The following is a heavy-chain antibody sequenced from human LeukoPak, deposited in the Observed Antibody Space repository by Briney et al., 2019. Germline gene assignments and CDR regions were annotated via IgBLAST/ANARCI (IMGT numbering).Heavy chain of an antibody. CDR3: AKADRGYGSGSYFDY. D-gene: IGHD3-10*01. CDR1: GFTFSNYA. V-gene: IGHV3-23*01. Sequence: GGSLRLSCAASGFTFSNYAMNWVRQAPGKGLEWVSAISGSGGSTYYADSVKGRFTISRDNSKNTLYLQMNSLRAEDTAVYYCAKADRGYGSGSYFDYWGQGTLVTVSS. J-gene: IGHJ4*02. CDR2: ISGSGGST.